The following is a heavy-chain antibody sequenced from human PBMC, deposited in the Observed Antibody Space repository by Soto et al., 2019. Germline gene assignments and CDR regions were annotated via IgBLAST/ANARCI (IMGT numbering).Heavy chain of an antibody. Sequence: SETLSLTCAVYGGSFSGYYWSWIRQPPGKGLEWIGEINHSGSTNYNPSLKSRVTISVDTSKNQFSLKLSSVTAAATAVYYCARFEIGRNDAFDIWGQGTMVTVSS. J-gene: IGHJ3*02. CDR1: GGSFSGYY. CDR2: INHSGST. CDR3: ARFEIGRNDAFDI. V-gene: IGHV4-34*01.